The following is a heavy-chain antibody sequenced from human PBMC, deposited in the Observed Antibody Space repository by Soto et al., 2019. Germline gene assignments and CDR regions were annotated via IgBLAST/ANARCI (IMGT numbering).Heavy chain of an antibody. CDR2: IDPSDSYT. J-gene: IGHJ6*02. D-gene: IGHD6-6*01. V-gene: IGHV5-10-1*01. Sequence: SLKTSCKGSGYSFTSYWISWVRQMPGKGLEWMGRIDPSDSYTNYSPSFQGHVTISADKSISTAYLQWSSLKASDTAMYYCARFEYSSSSGGSYYYGMDVWGQGTTVTVSS. CDR1: GYSFTSYW. CDR3: ARFEYSSSSGGSYYYGMDV.